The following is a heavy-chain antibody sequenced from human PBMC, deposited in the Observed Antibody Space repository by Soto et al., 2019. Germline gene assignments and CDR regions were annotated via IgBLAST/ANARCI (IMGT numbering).Heavy chain of an antibody. V-gene: IGHV3-30-3*01. CDR1: GFTFSSYA. Sequence: QVQLVESGGGVVQPGRSLRLSCAASGFTFSSYAMHWVRQAPGKGLEWVAVISYDGSNKYYADSVKGRFTISRDNSKNTLYLQMNSLRAEDTAVYYWASTLWRDDYNWGYFDLWGRGTLVTVSS. J-gene: IGHJ2*01. CDR3: ASTLWRDDYNWGYFDL. CDR2: ISYDGSNK. D-gene: IGHD4-4*01.